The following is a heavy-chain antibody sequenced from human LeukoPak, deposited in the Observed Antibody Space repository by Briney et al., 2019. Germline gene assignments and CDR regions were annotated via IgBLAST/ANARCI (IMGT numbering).Heavy chain of an antibody. CDR1: GFTFSNYV. J-gene: IGHJ6*03. D-gene: IGHD1-26*01. CDR3: AREVGATRYYYYYYMDV. Sequence: GGSLRLSCAASGFTFSNYVLHWVRQAPGKGLEWVANIKQDGSEKYYVDSVKGRFTISRDNAKNSLYLQMNSLRAEDTAVYYCAREVGATRYYYYYYMDVWGKGTTVTVSS. V-gene: IGHV3-7*01. CDR2: IKQDGSEK.